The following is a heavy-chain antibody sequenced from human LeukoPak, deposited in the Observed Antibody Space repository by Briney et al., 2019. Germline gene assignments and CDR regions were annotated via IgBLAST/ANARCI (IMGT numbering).Heavy chain of an antibody. CDR3: ARHVRQKTYGGPYWYFDL. D-gene: IGHD4-23*01. V-gene: IGHV1-69*04. J-gene: IGHJ2*01. CDR1: GGTFSSYA. Sequence: SVKVSCKASGGTFSSYAISWVRQAPGQGLEWMGRIIPILGIANYAQKFQGRVTITADKSTSTAYMELSSLRSEDTAVYYCARHVRQKTYGGPYWYFDLWGRGTLVTVSS. CDR2: IIPILGIA.